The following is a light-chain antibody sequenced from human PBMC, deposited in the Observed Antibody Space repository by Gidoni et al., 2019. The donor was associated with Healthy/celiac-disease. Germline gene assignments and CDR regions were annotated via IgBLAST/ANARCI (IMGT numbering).Light chain of an antibody. CDR1: QDISTY. V-gene: IGKV1-33*01. CDR2: DAA. Sequence: DIQMTKSPSSLSASVGDRVTITCQASQDISTYLTWYQQKPGKAPKLLIYDAANLETGVPSRFSGSGSGTDFTFTISSLQPEDIATYYCQQYDNLLLTFGGGTKVEIK. CDR3: QQYDNLLLT. J-gene: IGKJ4*01.